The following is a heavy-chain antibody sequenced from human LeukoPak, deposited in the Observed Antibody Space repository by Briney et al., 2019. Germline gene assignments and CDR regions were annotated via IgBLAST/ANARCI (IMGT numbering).Heavy chain of an antibody. Sequence: PGGSLRLSCAASGFTFSSYWMHWVRQAPGKGLVWVSRINTDGSTTSYADSVKGRFTISRDNAKNTLYLQMNSLRAEDTAVYYCARSTVTTEFDYWGQGTLVTVSS. CDR1: GFTFSSYW. V-gene: IGHV3-74*01. CDR3: ARSTVTTEFDY. CDR2: INTDGSTT. D-gene: IGHD4-17*01. J-gene: IGHJ4*02.